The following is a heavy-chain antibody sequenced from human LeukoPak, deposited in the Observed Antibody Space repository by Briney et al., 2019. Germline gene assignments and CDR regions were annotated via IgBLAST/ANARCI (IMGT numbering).Heavy chain of an antibody. CDR2: INSDSNYI. J-gene: IGHJ4*02. CDR1: GFTFRSYS. CDR3: AKHRGSGVAGTGGVES. V-gene: IGHV3-21*01. D-gene: IGHD6-19*01. Sequence: GGSLRLSCAASGFTFRSYSMNWVRQAPGKGLEWVSSINSDSNYIYYADSVQGRFTISRDNAKNSLYLQMNSLRAEDTAVYYCAKHRGSGVAGTGGVESWGQGTLVTVSS.